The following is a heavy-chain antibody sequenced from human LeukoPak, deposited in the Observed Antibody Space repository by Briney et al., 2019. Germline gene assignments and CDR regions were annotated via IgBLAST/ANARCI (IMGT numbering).Heavy chain of an antibody. J-gene: IGHJ6*02. CDR1: GFTFSSYW. Sequence: GGSLRLSCAASGFTFSSYWMNWARQAPGKGLEWVASINHNGNVNYYADSVKGRFTISRDNAKNSLYLQMSNLRAEDTAVYFCARGGGLDVWGQGATVTVSS. V-gene: IGHV3-7*03. CDR3: ARGGGLDV. CDR2: INHNGNVN. D-gene: IGHD3-16*01.